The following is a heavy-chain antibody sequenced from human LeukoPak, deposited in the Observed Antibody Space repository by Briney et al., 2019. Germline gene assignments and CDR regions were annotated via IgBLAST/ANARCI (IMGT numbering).Heavy chain of an antibody. CDR2: IIPVFGTA. Sequence: ASVKVSCKASGGTFSSYAISWVRQAPGQGLEWMGGIIPVFGTANYAQKFQGRVTLTTDESTSTAYMELGSLRSEDTAVYYCATEIDHHNRWFDPWGQGTLVTVSS. CDR3: ATEIDHHNRWFDP. J-gene: IGHJ5*02. CDR1: GGTFSSYA. D-gene: IGHD1-14*01. V-gene: IGHV1-69*05.